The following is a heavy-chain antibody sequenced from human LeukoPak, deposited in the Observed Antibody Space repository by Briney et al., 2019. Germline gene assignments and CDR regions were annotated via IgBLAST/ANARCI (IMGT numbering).Heavy chain of an antibody. Sequence: SETLSLTCSVSGGSISSTDYYWGWIRQPPGKGLEWIGSIYYIGSTFYNPSLKSRVTISADTSKNQLSLKLSSVTAADTAVYYCARHPGSHCSTATCYTGGVFDYWGQGTLVTVSS. J-gene: IGHJ4*02. CDR3: ARHPGSHCSTATCYTGGVFDY. D-gene: IGHD2-2*01. V-gene: IGHV4-39*01. CDR1: GGSISSTDYY. CDR2: IYYIGST.